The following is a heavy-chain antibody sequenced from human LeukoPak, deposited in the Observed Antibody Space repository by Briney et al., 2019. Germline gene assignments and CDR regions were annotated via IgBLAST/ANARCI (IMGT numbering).Heavy chain of an antibody. Sequence: SETLSLTCTVSGYSISSGYYWAWIRQPLGKGLEWIGNIYHTGSTNYKSPLKSRAAISLDTSKNQFSLKLNSVTAADTAVYYCARGYCSTTSCPYIWFDPWGQGTLVTVS. D-gene: IGHD2-2*01. J-gene: IGHJ5*02. CDR2: IYHTGST. V-gene: IGHV4-38-2*02. CDR3: ARGYCSTTSCPYIWFDP. CDR1: GYSISSGYY.